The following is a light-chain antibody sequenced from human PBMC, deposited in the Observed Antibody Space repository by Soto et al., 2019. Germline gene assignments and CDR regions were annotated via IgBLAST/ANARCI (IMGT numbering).Light chain of an antibody. V-gene: IGKV3-11*01. CDR3: QQRYNWPIT. CDR2: GAS. J-gene: IGKJ5*01. Sequence: EIVLTQSAGTLSLSPGERATLSCRASQSVSNNYLAWDQQKPGQAPRLLIYGASNRATGIPARFSGSGSGTDFTLTISSLEPEDFSVYYCQQRYNWPITFGQGTRLEI. CDR1: QSVSNNY.